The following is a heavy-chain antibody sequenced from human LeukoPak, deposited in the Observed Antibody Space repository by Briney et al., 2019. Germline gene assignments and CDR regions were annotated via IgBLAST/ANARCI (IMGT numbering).Heavy chain of an antibody. CDR3: ARQREDYYGSGSRNWFDP. D-gene: IGHD3-10*01. CDR2: IYYSGST. Sequence: SETLSLTCTVSGGSISSYYWSWIRQPPGKGLEWIGYIYYSGSTNYNPSLKSRVTISVGTSKNQFSLKLSSVTAADTAVYYCARQREDYYGSGSRNWFDPWGQGTLVTVSS. J-gene: IGHJ5*02. CDR1: GGSISSYY. V-gene: IGHV4-59*08.